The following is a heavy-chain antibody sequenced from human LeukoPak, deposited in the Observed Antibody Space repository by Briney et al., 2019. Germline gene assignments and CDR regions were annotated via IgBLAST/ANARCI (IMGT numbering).Heavy chain of an antibody. D-gene: IGHD3-10*01. CDR1: GYTFNTYG. CDR3: VREGRGPQTDY. J-gene: IGHJ4*02. CDR2: INPNSGGT. V-gene: IGHV1-2*02. Sequence: ASVKVSCKASGYTFNTYGITWVRQAPGQGLEWMGWINPNSGGTNYAQKFRGRVTMTRDTSISTAYMEVSRLRSDDTAVYYCVREGRGPQTDYWGQGALVTVSS.